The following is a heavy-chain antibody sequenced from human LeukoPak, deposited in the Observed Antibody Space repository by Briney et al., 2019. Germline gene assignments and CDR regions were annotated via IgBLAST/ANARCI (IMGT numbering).Heavy chain of an antibody. CDR1: GFTFSSFWM. CDR2: IYHSGST. CDR3: ARRSYGSGSYYFDY. J-gene: IGHJ4*02. Sequence: LRLSCAASGFTFSSFWMSWVRQAPGKGLEWIGYIYHSGSTYYNPSLKSRVTISVDRSKNQFSLKLSSVTAADTAVYYCARRSYGSGSYYFDYWGQGTLVTVSS. D-gene: IGHD3-10*01. V-gene: IGHV4-30-2*01.